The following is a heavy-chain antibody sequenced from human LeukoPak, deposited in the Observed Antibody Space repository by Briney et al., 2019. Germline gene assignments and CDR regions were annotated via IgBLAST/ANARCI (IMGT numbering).Heavy chain of an antibody. CDR3: AKSYDSSGYYRSGAFDI. CDR2: ISWNSGSI. Sequence: GGSLRLSCEASGFTFDDYAMHWVRQAPGKGLEWVSGISWNSGSIGYADSVKGRFTISRDNAKNSLYLQMNSLRAEDTALYYCAKSYDSSGYYRSGAFDIWGQGTMVTVSS. D-gene: IGHD3-22*01. V-gene: IGHV3-9*01. J-gene: IGHJ3*02. CDR1: GFTFDDYA.